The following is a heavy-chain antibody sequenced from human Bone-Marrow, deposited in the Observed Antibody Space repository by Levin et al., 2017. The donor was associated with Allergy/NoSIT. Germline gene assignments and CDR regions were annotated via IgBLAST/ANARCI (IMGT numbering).Heavy chain of an antibody. CDR1: GGSIRSSSYY. V-gene: IGHV4-39*01. CDR3: ASPDGDYDAFDI. J-gene: IGHJ3*02. CDR2: IYYSGST. Sequence: SQTLSLTCTVSGGSIRSSSYYWGWIRQPPGKGLEWIGSIYYSGSTYYNPSLKSRVTISVDTSKNQFSLKLSSVTAADTAVYYCASPDGDYDAFDIWGQGTMVTVSS. D-gene: IGHD4-17*01.